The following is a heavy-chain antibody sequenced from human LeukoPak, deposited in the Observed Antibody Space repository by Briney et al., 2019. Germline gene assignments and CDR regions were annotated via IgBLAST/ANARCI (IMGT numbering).Heavy chain of an antibody. D-gene: IGHD3-9*01. V-gene: IGHV4-39*07. CDR2: VYYSGAT. J-gene: IGHJ4*02. CDR1: GGSISDRNYY. Sequence: SETLSLTCTVSGGSISDRNYYWGWIRQAPQKGLEWIGTVYYSGATYYNPSLKSRVTISVDTSKNQFSLKLSSVTAADTAVYYCARAPGGYYDVLTGYYTTSLEIDYWGQGTLVTVSS. CDR3: ARAPGGYYDVLTGYYTTSLEIDY.